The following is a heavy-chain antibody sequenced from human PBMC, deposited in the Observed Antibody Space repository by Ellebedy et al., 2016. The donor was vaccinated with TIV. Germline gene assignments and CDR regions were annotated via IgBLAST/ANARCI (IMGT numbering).Heavy chain of an antibody. Sequence: GESLKLSCAASGFTFRSYWMRCVRQAPGKGLEWVANIYQDGSEKYYVDSVTGRFTISRDNAKNSLSLQMNSLRVEDTAVYYCARRGSYGDYAVQINNWFDRWGQGTLVTVYS. CDR3: ARRGSYGDYAVQINNWFDR. J-gene: IGHJ5*02. CDR1: GFTFRSYW. V-gene: IGHV3-7*01. D-gene: IGHD4-17*01. CDR2: IYQDGSEK.